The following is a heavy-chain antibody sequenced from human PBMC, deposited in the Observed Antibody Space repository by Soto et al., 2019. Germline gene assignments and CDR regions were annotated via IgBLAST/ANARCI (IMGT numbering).Heavy chain of an antibody. Sequence: QVQLQESGPGLVKPWKTLSLTCTDSGGSISSYYCSWIRQPPGKGLEGIGYIYYSGSTNYNPSLKSRVTISVDTSKNQFSLKLSSVTAEDTAVYYCARLLYGSGSWFDPWGQGTLVTVSS. CDR2: IYYSGST. V-gene: IGHV4-59*08. D-gene: IGHD3-10*01. CDR1: GGSISSYY. J-gene: IGHJ5*02. CDR3: ARLLYGSGSWFDP.